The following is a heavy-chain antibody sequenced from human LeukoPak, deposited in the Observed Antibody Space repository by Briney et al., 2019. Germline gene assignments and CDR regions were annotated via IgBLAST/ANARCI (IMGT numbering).Heavy chain of an antibody. V-gene: IGHV1-69*06. Sequence: SVKVSCKASGGTFSSYAISWVRQAPRQGLEWMGGIIPIFGTANYAQKFQGRVTITADKSTSTAYMELSSLRSEDTAVYYCARDLYYGSGSYHNFDYWGQGTLVTVSS. CDR3: ARDLYYGSGSYHNFDY. J-gene: IGHJ4*02. D-gene: IGHD3-10*01. CDR1: GGTFSSYA. CDR2: IIPIFGTA.